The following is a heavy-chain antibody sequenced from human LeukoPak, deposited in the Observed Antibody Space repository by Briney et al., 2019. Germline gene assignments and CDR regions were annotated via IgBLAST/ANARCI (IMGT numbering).Heavy chain of an antibody. V-gene: IGHV3-30-3*01. D-gene: IGHD2-15*01. Sequence: PGRSLRLSCVVSGFTFSTYSMHWVRQAPGKALEWVAVISYDGSNKYYADSVKGRFTISRDNSNNTLYLQMNSLRAEDTAVYYCARDGDITPTDVWGQGTTVTVSS. CDR3: ARDGDITPTDV. J-gene: IGHJ6*02. CDR1: GFTFSTYS. CDR2: ISYDGSNK.